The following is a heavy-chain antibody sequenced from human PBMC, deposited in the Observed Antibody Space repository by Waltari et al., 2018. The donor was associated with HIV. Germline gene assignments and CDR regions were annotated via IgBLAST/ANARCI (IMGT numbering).Heavy chain of an antibody. V-gene: IGHV3-74*01. J-gene: IGHJ4*02. CDR2: ISADGSDT. D-gene: IGHD3-16*01. CDR3: TRDLSTYGHEFDY. CDR1: GFNFRSYW. Sequence: EVQLVESGGDLVQPGGSLRLSCAASGFNFRSYWMHWIRQIPGKGLVWFVHISADGSDTSYLESVKGRFTISRDNAKNTLDLQMKRLRVEDTAIYYCTRDLSTYGHEFDYWGQGTLVTVAS.